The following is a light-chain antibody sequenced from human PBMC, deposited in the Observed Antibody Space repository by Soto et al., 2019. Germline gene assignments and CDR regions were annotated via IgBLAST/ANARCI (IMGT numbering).Light chain of an antibody. CDR1: QGVSSY. CDR2: DAS. J-gene: IGKJ5*01. Sequence: EIVLTQSPATLSLSPGERATLSCRASQGVSSYLAWYQQKPGQAPRLLIYDASNRATGIPARFSGSGSGTDFTLTISSLEPDDFAIYDCQQRSDWPPITFGQGTLLEIK. CDR3: QQRSDWPPIT. V-gene: IGKV3-11*01.